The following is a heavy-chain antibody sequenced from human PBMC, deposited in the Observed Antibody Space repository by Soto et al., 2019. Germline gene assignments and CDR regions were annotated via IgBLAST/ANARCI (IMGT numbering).Heavy chain of an antibody. D-gene: IGHD6-13*01. V-gene: IGHV4-30-2*01. CDR1: GGSISSADYS. CDR3: ARVIAAPGMDWGYFDY. J-gene: IGHJ4*02. CDR2: IYQSGST. Sequence: QLQLQESGSGLVKPSQTLSLTCAVSGGSISSADYSWSWIRQPPGEGLEWIGYIYQSGSTYYNPALKSRVTISADSSKIQFSLRLSSVTAADTAVYYCARVIAAPGMDWGYFDYWGQGTLVTVSS.